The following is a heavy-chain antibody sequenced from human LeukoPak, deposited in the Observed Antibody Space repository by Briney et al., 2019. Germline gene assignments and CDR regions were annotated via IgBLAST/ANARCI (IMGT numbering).Heavy chain of an antibody. Sequence: GGSLRLSCAASGFTFSTYWMHWVRQAPGKGLVWVSRIKSDGGTNYADSVKGRFTISRDNAKKTVSLQMNSLRPEDTGVYYCARAPSEIGGYYPEYFRHWGRGTLVTDSS. D-gene: IGHD3-22*01. CDR2: IKSDGGT. V-gene: IGHV3-74*01. CDR3: ARAPSEIGGYYPEYFRH. CDR1: GFTFSTYW. J-gene: IGHJ1*01.